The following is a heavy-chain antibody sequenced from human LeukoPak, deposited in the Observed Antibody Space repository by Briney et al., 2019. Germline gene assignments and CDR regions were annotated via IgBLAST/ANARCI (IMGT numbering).Heavy chain of an antibody. J-gene: IGHJ6*02. CDR2: IYYSGST. V-gene: IGHV4-61*01. Sequence: PSETLSLTCTVSGGSVSSGSYYWSWIRQPPGTGLEWIGYIYYSGSTNYNPSLKSRVTISVDTSKNQFSLKLSSVTAADTAVYYCARDNTYDSSGYFNYYYGMDVWGQGTTVTVSS. D-gene: IGHD3-22*01. CDR3: ARDNTYDSSGYFNYYYGMDV. CDR1: GGSVSSGSYY.